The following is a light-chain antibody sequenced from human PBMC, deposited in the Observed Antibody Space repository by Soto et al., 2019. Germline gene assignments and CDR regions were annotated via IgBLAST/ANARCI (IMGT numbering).Light chain of an antibody. V-gene: IGKV3-15*01. CDR3: HQYKTLPPWT. J-gene: IGKJ1*01. CDR1: QSISSN. CDR2: GAS. Sequence: SLVAVSVYKGEGATLSCRASQSISSNLAWDQQKPGQAPRLLIYGASTRATGIPARFSGSGSGTEFTLTISSLQSEDFAVYYCHQYKTLPPWTSCQ.